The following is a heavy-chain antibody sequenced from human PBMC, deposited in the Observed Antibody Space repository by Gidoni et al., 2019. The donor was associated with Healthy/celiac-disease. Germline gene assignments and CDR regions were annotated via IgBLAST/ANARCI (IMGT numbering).Heavy chain of an antibody. V-gene: IGHV3-23*01. Sequence: APGKGLEWVSAMSGSGGSIDHAESGTGRFTISRDKSKNTLYLQMNSLRAEDTAVYYCAKEWLLWFGELNEKSGAFDIWGQGTMVTVSS. CDR3: AKEWLLWFGELNEKSGAFDI. CDR2: MSGSGGSI. J-gene: IGHJ3*02. D-gene: IGHD3-10*01.